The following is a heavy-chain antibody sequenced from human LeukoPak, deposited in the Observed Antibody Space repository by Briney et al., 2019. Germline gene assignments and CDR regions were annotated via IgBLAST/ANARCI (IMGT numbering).Heavy chain of an antibody. CDR2: IYYSGST. V-gene: IGHV4-59*01. J-gene: IGHJ6*02. CDR3: ARGIAAAGFFYPYYYGMDV. Sequence: SETLSLTWTVAGGSISSYYWSWIRQPPGKGLGWVGYIYYSGSTNYNPSLKSRVTISVDTYKNEFSLKLSSVTAADTAVYYCARGIAAAGFFYPYYYGMDVWGQGTTVTVSS. D-gene: IGHD6-13*01. CDR1: GGSISSYY.